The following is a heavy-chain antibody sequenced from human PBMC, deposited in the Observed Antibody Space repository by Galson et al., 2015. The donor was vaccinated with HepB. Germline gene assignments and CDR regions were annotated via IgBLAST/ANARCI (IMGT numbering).Heavy chain of an antibody. D-gene: IGHD3-10*01. V-gene: IGHV1-58*02. J-gene: IGHJ6*02. CDR1: GFTFTSSA. Sequence: SCKASGFTFTSSAMQWVRQARGQRLEWIGWIVVGSGNTNYAQKFQERVTITRDMSTSTAYMELSSLRSEDTAVYYCAAAPQYYGSGSYYLPYGMDVWGQGTTVTVSS. CDR2: IVVGSGNT. CDR3: AAAPQYYGSGSYYLPYGMDV.